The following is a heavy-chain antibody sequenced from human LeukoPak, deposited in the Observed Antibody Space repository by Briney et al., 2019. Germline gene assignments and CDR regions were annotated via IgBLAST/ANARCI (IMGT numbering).Heavy chain of an antibody. CDR2: ISGHGGTT. D-gene: IGHD3-22*01. CDR3: AKLEVVPDPWADALDI. Sequence: GGSLSLSCVASGFTFGAYAMHWVRQAPGKGLEWVSFISGHGGTTYYVDSVKGRFAISRDNTNNSLYLEMNSLTTEDTALYYCAKLEVVPDPWADALDIWGQGTMVTVSS. J-gene: IGHJ3*02. V-gene: IGHV3-43*02. CDR1: GFTFGAYA.